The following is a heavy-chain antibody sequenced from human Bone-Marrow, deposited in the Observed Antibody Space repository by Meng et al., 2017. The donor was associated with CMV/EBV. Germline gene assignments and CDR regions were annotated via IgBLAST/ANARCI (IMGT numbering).Heavy chain of an antibody. CDR1: RSAR. J-gene: IGHJ4*02. V-gene: IGHV3-21*01. CDR2: SSSSSSYI. D-gene: IGHD2-2*02. Sequence: RSARMTGVGQAPGRGQGWVSSSSSSSSYIYYADSVKGRFTISRDNAKNSLYLQMNSLRAEDTAVYYCARGPRGSGYCSSTSCYTLSYWGQGTLVTVSS. CDR3: ARGPRGSGYCSSTSCYTLSY.